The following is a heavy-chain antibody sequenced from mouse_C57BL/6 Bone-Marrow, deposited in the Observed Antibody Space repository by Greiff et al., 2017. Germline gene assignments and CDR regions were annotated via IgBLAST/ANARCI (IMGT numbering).Heavy chain of an antibody. D-gene: IGHD2-3*01. CDR2: IEPANGNT. CDR3: AVYDGVYAMDY. CDR1: GFNIKNTS. V-gene: IGHV14-3*01. J-gene: IGHJ4*01. Sequence: VQLKESVAELVRPGHSVTLSCTASGFNIKNTSMHWVKQRPEQGLEWIGRIEPANGNTNYAPKFQGKATITADTSTNTAYLQLSSLTSEDTAIYYCAVYDGVYAMDYWGQGTAVTVTS.